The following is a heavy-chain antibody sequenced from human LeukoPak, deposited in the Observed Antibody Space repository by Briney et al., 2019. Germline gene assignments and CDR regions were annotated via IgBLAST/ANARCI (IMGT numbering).Heavy chain of an antibody. D-gene: IGHD5-12*01. CDR2: ICSSSSYI. V-gene: IGHV3-21*01. J-gene: IGHJ4*02. CDR1: GFTFSSYS. CDR3: ARARSGYDFDY. Sequence: GGSLRLSCAASGFTFSSYSMNWVRQAPGKGLEWVSSICSSSSYIYYADSVKGRFTISRDNAENSLYLQMNSLRAEDTAVYYCARARSGYDFDYWGQGTLVTVSS.